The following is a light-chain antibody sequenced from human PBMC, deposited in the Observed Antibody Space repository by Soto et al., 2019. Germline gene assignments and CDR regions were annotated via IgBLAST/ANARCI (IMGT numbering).Light chain of an antibody. V-gene: IGKV1-5*03. J-gene: IGKJ1*01. Sequence: DIQMTQSPSTLSASVGDRVTITCRASQSISSWLAWYQQKPGIAPKLLMYKASSLESGVPSRFSGSGSGTEFTLSISSLQPDDFATYYCQQYESFPRTFGQGTKVEIK. CDR1: QSISSW. CDR3: QQYESFPRT. CDR2: KAS.